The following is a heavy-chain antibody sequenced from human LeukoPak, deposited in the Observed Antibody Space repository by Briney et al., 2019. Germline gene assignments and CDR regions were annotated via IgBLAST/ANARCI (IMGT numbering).Heavy chain of an antibody. D-gene: IGHD2-21*02. V-gene: IGHV4-59*01. Sequence: SETLSLTCTVTGGSITSYYRSWIRQSPGKGLEWIGFMYYSGTTNYNPSLKSRVTISLGMSKNQFSLKLSSVTAADTAVYYCARLPMAVTPHVDYWGQGTLVTVSS. CDR3: ARLPMAVTPHVDY. J-gene: IGHJ4*02. CDR1: GGSITSYY. CDR2: MYYSGTT.